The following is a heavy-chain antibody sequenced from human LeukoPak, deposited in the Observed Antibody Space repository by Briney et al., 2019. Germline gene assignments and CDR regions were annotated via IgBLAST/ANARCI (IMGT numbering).Heavy chain of an antibody. CDR2: ISSNGGST. CDR1: GFTFSSYA. V-gene: IGHV3-64*01. CDR3: ARDTSSSGWYVRWFDP. J-gene: IGHJ5*02. D-gene: IGHD6-19*01. Sequence: PGGSLRLSCAASGFTFSSYAMHWVRQAPGKGLEYVSAISSNGGSTYYANSVKGRFTISRDNSKNTLYLQMGSLRAEDMAVYYCARDTSSSGWYVRWFDPWGQGTLVTVSS.